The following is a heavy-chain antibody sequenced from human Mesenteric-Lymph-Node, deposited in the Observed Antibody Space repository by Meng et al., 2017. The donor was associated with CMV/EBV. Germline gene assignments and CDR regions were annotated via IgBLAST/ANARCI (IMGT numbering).Heavy chain of an antibody. CDR1: GGTFSGYY. CDR3: ARGSSYDILTGYFDY. J-gene: IGHJ4*02. CDR2: INHSGST. Sequence: QVQLLQWGAGRGKPSETLSVTCAVYGGTFSGYYWNWIRQSPEKGLEWIGEINHSGSTTYTPSFTSRIIISVDTSTNQISLNMSSVTAADTAVYYCARGSSYDILTGYFDYWGQGALVTVSS. D-gene: IGHD3-9*01. V-gene: IGHV4-34*01.